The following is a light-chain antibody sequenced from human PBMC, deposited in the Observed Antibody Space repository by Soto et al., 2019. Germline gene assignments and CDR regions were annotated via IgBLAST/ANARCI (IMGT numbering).Light chain of an antibody. J-gene: IGKJ1*01. V-gene: IGKV3-20*01. Sequence: EIVLTQSPGTLSLSPGERATLSCRASQSVSSSYLAWYQQKPGQAPRLLIYGASSRATGIPDRFSGSGSGTDFALTSSRLEPEDFAGYYCQQYSSTPSAFGQSTKVEIK. CDR2: GAS. CDR3: QQYSSTPSA. CDR1: QSVSSSY.